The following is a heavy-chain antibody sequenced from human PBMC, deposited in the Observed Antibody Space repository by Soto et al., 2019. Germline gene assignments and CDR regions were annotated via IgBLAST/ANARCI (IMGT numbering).Heavy chain of an antibody. J-gene: IGHJ6*02. CDR1: DSVSSNSAA. D-gene: IGHD2-2*01. CDR3: ARVSAAISSWLSAYYYYGMDV. CDR2: TYYRSKWYN. V-gene: IGHV6-1*01. Sequence: DSVSSNSAAWNWIRQSPSRGLEWLGRTYYRSKWYNDYAVSVKGRISINPDTSKNLFSLQLNSVTPEDTAMYYCARVSAAISSWLSAYYYYGMDVWGQGTTVTVSS.